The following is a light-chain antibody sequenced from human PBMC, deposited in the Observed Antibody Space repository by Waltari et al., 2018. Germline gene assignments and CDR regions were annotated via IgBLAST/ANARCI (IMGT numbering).Light chain of an antibody. Sequence: QSALTQPASVSGSPGQSITISCTGTSRDVGGYDWVSWYQQHPGKAPKVVIFDVSYRPLGVSNRFFGSKSGNTAALTISGLQAEDEADYYCTSYTSRHSLVFGTGTKVTVL. V-gene: IGLV2-14*03. CDR3: TSYTSRHSLV. J-gene: IGLJ1*01. CDR2: DVS. CDR1: SRDVGGYDW.